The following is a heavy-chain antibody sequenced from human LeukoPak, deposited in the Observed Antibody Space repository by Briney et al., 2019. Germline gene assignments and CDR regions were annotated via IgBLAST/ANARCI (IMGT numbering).Heavy chain of an antibody. Sequence: SVTVSFTTSGGTFNFYAISWVRQAPGQGLEWMGRVVPMFGIRNYPQTFRGRVNITADKATNTVYMELRSLRAEDTAIYYCATEPSGSYSFDHLDFWGLGTPVTVSS. D-gene: IGHD5-12*01. J-gene: IGHJ4*02. CDR1: GGTFNFYA. CDR3: ATEPSGSYSFDHLDF. V-gene: IGHV1-69*04. CDR2: VVPMFGIR.